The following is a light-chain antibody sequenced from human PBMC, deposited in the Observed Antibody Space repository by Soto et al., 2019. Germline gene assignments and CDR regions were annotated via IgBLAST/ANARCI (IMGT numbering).Light chain of an antibody. CDR1: QGISSY. J-gene: IGKJ5*01. Sequence: DIQLTQSPSSLSASVGARVPITRRASQGISSYLAWYQQKPGKAPKLLIYAASTLQSGVPLRFSGSGSGTSFTLTISSLQPEDFATYYCQQYNNWPITFGQGTRLEIK. V-gene: IGKV1-9*01. CDR3: QQYNNWPIT. CDR2: AAS.